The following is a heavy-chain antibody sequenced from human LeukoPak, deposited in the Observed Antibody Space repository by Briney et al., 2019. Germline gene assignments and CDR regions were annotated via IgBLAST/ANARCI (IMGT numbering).Heavy chain of an antibody. D-gene: IGHD4-17*01. CDR3: ARVFDYGDYGVAFDI. CDR1: GFTFSYYG. Sequence: GGSLRLSCVASGFTFSYYGMSWVRQAPGKGLEWVSRINSDGSSTSYADSVKGRFTISRDNAKNTLYLQMNSLRAEDTAVYYCARVFDYGDYGVAFDIWGQGTMVTVSS. CDR2: INSDGSST. V-gene: IGHV3-74*01. J-gene: IGHJ3*02.